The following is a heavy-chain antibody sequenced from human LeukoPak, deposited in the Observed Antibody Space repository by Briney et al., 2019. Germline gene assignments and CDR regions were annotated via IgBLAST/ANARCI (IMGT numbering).Heavy chain of an antibody. Sequence: GGSLRLSCEASGFTFSQYWMHWVRQAPGKGLVWVSRIDPDGSSTNYADSVKGRFTISRDNSKNTLYLQMNSLRAEDTAVYYCAKAPPPPTANIDYFDYWGQGTLVTVSS. J-gene: IGHJ4*02. CDR2: IDPDGSST. V-gene: IGHV3-74*01. D-gene: IGHD4-4*01. CDR1: GFTFSQYW. CDR3: AKAPPPPTANIDYFDY.